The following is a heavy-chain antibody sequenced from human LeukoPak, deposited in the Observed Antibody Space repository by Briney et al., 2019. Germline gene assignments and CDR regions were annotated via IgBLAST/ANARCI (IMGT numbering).Heavy chain of an antibody. CDR1: GFTFSNYG. Sequence: GGSLRLSCAASGFTFSNYGMNWVRQAPGKGLEWVSGITGSGGNTYYADSVKGRFTISRDNSKNTLYLQMNSLRAEDTAVYYCAKDRLCGSGGEIDSWGQGTLVTVSS. CDR2: ITGSGGNT. V-gene: IGHV3-23*01. J-gene: IGHJ4*02. CDR3: AKDRLCGSGGEIDS. D-gene: IGHD3-10*01.